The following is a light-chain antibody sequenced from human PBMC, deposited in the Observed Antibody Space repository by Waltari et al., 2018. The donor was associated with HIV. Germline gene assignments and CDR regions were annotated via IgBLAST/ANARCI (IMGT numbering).Light chain of an antibody. CDR3: QQSNSWLRT. CDR2: DAS. CDR1: QRMNTY. J-gene: IGKJ1*01. Sequence: EIVFPHSPATLSFSPGVRAPLSCSPSQRMNTYLAWYQQKTGQAPRLLSYDASSRATGIPVRFSGSGSGKDFTHTSSSLEREEFAVYYCQQSNSWLRTFGQGTRVEGK. V-gene: IGKV3-11*01.